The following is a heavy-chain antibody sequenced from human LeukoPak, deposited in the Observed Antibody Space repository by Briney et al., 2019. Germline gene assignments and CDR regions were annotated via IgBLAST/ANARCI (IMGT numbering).Heavy chain of an antibody. D-gene: IGHD4-17*01. J-gene: IGHJ4*02. Sequence: ASVKVSCKVSGYTLTELSMHWVRQAPGKGLEWMGGFDPEDGETIYAQKFQGRVTMTEDTSTDTAYMELSSLRSEDTAVYYCATYGALRALFDYWGQGTLVTVSS. CDR1: GYTLTELS. CDR2: FDPEDGET. CDR3: ATYGALRALFDY. V-gene: IGHV1-24*01.